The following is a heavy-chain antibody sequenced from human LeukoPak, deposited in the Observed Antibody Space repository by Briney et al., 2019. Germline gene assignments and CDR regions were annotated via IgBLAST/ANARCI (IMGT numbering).Heavy chain of an antibody. CDR3: AKDLLVGIADY. Sequence: PGGSLRLSCAASGFTFSSYSMNWVRQAPGKGLEWVSSISSSSYIYYADSVKGRFTISRDNSKNTLYLQMNSLRAEDTAVYYCAKDLLVGIADYWGQGTLVTVSS. D-gene: IGHD2-21*01. J-gene: IGHJ4*02. CDR2: ISSSSYI. V-gene: IGHV3-21*01. CDR1: GFTFSSYS.